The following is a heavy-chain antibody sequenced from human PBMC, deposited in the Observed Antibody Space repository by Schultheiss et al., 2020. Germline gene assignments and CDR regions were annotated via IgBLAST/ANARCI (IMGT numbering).Heavy chain of an antibody. Sequence: GGSLRLSCAASGFTFSSYGMHWVRQAPGKGLEWVAVISYDGSNKYYADSVKGRFTISRDNSKNTLYLQMNSLRAEDTAVYYCAKVYELYNWNSVYYYYGMDVWGQGTTV. CDR1: GFTFSSYG. CDR3: AKVYELYNWNSVYYYYGMDV. J-gene: IGHJ6*02. CDR2: ISYDGSNK. D-gene: IGHD1-7*01. V-gene: IGHV3-30*18.